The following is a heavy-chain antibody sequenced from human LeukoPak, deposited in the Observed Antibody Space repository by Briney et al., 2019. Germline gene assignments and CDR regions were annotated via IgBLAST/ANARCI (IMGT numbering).Heavy chain of an antibody. CDR1: GFPFSSYS. J-gene: IGHJ3*02. CDR2: ISSSSSYI. V-gene: IGHV3-21*01. CDR3: ARFHRRAITIFGVGSPDAFDI. D-gene: IGHD3-3*01. Sequence: GSLRLSCAASGFPFSSYSMNWVRPAPGKGLEWVSSISSSSSYIYYADSVKGRFTISRDNAKNSLYLQMNSLRAEDTAVYYCARFHRRAITIFGVGSPDAFDIWGQGTMVTVSS.